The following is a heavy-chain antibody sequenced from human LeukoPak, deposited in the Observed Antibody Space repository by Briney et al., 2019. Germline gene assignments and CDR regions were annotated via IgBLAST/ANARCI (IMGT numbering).Heavy chain of an antibody. CDR2: INPNSGGT. J-gene: IGHJ5*02. D-gene: IGHD5-18*01. CDR1: GYTFTGDY. Sequence: ASVKVSCKASGYTFTGDYMHWVRQAPGQGLEWMGWINPNSGGTNYAQKFQGRVTMTRDTSISTAYMELSRLRSDDTAVYYCARDRGYSYGPPKNWFDPWGQGTLVTVSS. CDR3: ARDRGYSYGPPKNWFDP. V-gene: IGHV1-2*02.